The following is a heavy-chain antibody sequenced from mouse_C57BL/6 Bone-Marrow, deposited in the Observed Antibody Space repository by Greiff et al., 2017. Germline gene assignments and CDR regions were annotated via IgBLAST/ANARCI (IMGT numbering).Heavy chain of an antibody. D-gene: IGHD1-1*01. CDR1: GYTFTSYW. CDR2: INPNSGST. V-gene: IGHV1-64*01. J-gene: IGHJ4*01. CDR3: ARWGSYAMDY. Sequence: QVQLQQPGAELVKPGASVKLSCKASGYTFTSYWMHWVKQRPGQGLEWIGMINPNSGSTNYNEKFKGKATLTVDKSSSTAYMQLSSLTSEDSAVYYCARWGSYAMDYWGQGTSVTVSS.